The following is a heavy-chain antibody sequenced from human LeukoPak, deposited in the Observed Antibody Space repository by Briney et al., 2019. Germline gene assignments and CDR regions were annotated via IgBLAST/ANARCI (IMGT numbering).Heavy chain of an antibody. CDR3: ARLGRTYYDFWSGP. D-gene: IGHD3-3*01. CDR1: GGSISSYY. V-gene: IGHV4-59*08. J-gene: IGHJ5*02. CDR2: IYYSGST. Sequence: KSSETLSLTCTVSGGSISSYYWSWIRQPPGKGLEWIGYIYYSGSTNYNPSLKSRVTISVDTSKNQFSLKLSSVTAADTAVYYCARLGRTYYDFWSGPWGQGTLVTVSS.